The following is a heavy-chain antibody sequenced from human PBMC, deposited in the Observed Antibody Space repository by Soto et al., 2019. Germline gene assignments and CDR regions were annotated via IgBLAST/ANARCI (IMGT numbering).Heavy chain of an antibody. J-gene: IGHJ2*01. CDR1: GGSISDYY. CDR2: SGST. Sequence: SATLSLTCNVSGGSISDYYWCGIRQPAGKRLEWIGRSGSTDYNPSLRSRVSMSVDTSKNQFSLNLKSVTAADTAVYYGVLCATPGYFERRGRGTQVTV. CDR3: VLCATPGYFER. V-gene: IGHV4-4*07.